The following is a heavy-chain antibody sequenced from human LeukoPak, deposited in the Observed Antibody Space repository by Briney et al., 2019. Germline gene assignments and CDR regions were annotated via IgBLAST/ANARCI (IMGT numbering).Heavy chain of an antibody. D-gene: IGHD3-22*01. V-gene: IGHV4-59*08. Sequence: PSETLSLTCTVPGASISSYYWSWIRQPPGKGLEWIGDIYYSGSTNYNPSLKSRVTISVDTSKNQFSLKLSSVIAADTAVYYCARHVESSGFLGAYYFDYWGQGVLVTVSS. CDR3: ARHVESSGFLGAYYFDY. CDR2: IYYSGST. J-gene: IGHJ4*02. CDR1: GASISSYY.